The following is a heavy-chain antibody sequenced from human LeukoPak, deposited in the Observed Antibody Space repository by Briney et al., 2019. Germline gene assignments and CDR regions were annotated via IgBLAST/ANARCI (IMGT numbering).Heavy chain of an antibody. D-gene: IGHD3-10*01. CDR2: INHSGST. Sequence: SETLSLTCAVYGGSFSGYYWSWIRQPPGKGLEWVGEINHSGSTKYHPSLKSRVTISGGTSKNQFTLKLNSVTAADTAVYYCAREPYGSGWNAYDLWGQGTLVSVSS. CDR1: GGSFSGYY. V-gene: IGHV4-34*01. J-gene: IGHJ3*01. CDR3: AREPYGSGWNAYDL.